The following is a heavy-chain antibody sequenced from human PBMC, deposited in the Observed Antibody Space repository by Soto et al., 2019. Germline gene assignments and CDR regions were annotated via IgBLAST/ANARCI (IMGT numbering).Heavy chain of an antibody. Sequence: KPPGKGLEWIGYIYYSGSTNYNPSLKSRVTISVDTSKNQFSLKLSSVTAADTAVYYCARAKPTAATRVFYYYYMDVWGKGTTVTVSS. D-gene: IGHD2-15*01. CDR2: IYYSGST. CDR3: ARAKPTAATRVFYYYYMDV. J-gene: IGHJ6*03. V-gene: IGHV4-59*12.